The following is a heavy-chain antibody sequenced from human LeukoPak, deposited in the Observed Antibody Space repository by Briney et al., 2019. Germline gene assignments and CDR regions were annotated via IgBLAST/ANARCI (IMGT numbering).Heavy chain of an antibody. D-gene: IGHD3-22*01. CDR1: GGSISSGGYS. Sequence: SQTLSLTCTVSGGSISSGGYSWGWIRQHQGKGLEGIGHIYYSGSTYYNPSLKSRVTISVDTSKNQFSLKLSSVTAADTAVYYCATLNYYDSSGYRWGQGTLVTVSS. J-gene: IGHJ4*02. CDR3: ATLNYYDSSGYR. CDR2: IYYSGST. V-gene: IGHV4-31*03.